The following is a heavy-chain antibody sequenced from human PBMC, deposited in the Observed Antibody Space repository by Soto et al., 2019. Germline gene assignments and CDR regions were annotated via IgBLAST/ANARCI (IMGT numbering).Heavy chain of an antibody. J-gene: IGHJ2*01. Sequence: ESGGGVVQPGRSLRLSCAASGFTFSSYAMHWVRQAPGKGLEWVAVISYDGSNKYYADSVKGRFTISRDNSKNTLYLQMNSLRTEDTAGYYCARPLWRDDYNWGYFDLWGRGTLVTVSS. CDR1: GFTFSSYA. CDR2: ISYDGSNK. V-gene: IGHV3-30-3*01. D-gene: IGHD4-4*01. CDR3: ARPLWRDDYNWGYFDL.